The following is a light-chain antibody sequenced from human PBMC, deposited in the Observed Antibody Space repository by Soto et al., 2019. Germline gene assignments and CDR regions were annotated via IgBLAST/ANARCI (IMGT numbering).Light chain of an antibody. CDR2: DAS. J-gene: IGKJ1*01. CDR3: QQFHSFSRT. CDR1: QNINSW. Sequence: DIQMTQSPSTLSASVGDRVTITCRASQNINSWLAWYQQKPGKAPNLLIYDASTLESGVPSRFRGSGSGTEFTLTISSLQPEDFATYYCQQFHSFSRTFGQGTKVEVK. V-gene: IGKV1-5*01.